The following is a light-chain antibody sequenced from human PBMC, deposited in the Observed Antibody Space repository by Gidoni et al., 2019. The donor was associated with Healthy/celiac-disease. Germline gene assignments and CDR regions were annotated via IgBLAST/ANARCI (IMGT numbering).Light chain of an antibody. J-gene: IGLJ2*01. CDR2: SNN. CDR1: SSNLGSNT. V-gene: IGLV1-44*01. CDR3: VAWDDSLNGVV. Sequence: QSVLTQPPSASGTPGQRVTISCSGSSSNLGSNTVNWYQQLPGTAPKLLIYSNNQRPSGVPDRFSGSKSGTSASLAISGLQSEDEADYYCVAWDDSLNGVVFGGGTKLTVL.